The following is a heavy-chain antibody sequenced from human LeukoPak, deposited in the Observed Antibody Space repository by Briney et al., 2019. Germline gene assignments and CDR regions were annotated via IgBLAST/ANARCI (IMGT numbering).Heavy chain of an antibody. CDR1: GGSISSYY. J-gene: IGHJ4*02. CDR2: IYESGST. D-gene: IGHD6-13*01. Sequence: SETLSLTCTVSGGSISSYYWSWVRQPPGKGLEWVGHIYESGSTNYNPSLKTRVTISVDTSKNQFSLKLSSVTAADTAVYYCARVTISSSWYFVPAKFDYWGRETLVTVSS. CDR3: ARVTISSSWYFVPAKFDY. V-gene: IGHV4-59*01.